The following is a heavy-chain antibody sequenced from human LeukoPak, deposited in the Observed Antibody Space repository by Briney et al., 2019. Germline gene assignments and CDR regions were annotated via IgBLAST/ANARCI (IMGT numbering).Heavy chain of an antibody. V-gene: IGHV1-46*01. Sequence: GASVKVSCKASGYTFTSYYMHWVRQAPGQGLEWMGIINPSGGSTSYAQKFQGRVTMTRDVSTSTDYMELSSLRSEDTAVYYCARDNSVEDTAWWFDTWGQGTLVTVSS. J-gene: IGHJ5*02. CDR1: GYTFTSYY. CDR2: INPSGGST. CDR3: ARDNSVEDTAWWFDT. D-gene: IGHD4-23*01.